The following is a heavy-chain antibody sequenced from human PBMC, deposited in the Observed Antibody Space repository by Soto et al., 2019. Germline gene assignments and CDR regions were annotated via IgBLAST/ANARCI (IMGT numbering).Heavy chain of an antibody. D-gene: IGHD3-10*01. J-gene: IGHJ4*02. Sequence: SETLSLTCTVSGGSISSYYWSWIRQPPGKGLEWIGYIYYSGSTNYNPSLKSRVTISVDTSKNQFSLKLSSVTAADTAVYYCARVNYYGSGSYYKDDYWGQGTLVTVSS. CDR3: ARVNYYGSGSYYKDDY. CDR2: IYYSGST. CDR1: GGSISSYY. V-gene: IGHV4-59*01.